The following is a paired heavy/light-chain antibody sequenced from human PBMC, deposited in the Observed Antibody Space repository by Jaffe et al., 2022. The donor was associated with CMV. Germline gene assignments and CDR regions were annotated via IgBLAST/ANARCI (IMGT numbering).Light chain of an antibody. V-gene: IGLV7-43*01. CDR1: TGTVTSGHY. Sequence: QTVVTQEPSLTVSPGGTVTLTCASSTGTVTSGHYANWFQQKPGQAPRALIYNTDNKHSWTPARFSGSLLGRKAALTLSGVRPEDEGDYYCLLYYAPGWVFGGGTKLTVL. CDR3: LLYYAPGWV. J-gene: IGLJ3*02. CDR2: NTD.
Heavy chain of an antibody. CDR2: IKEDGSEQ. D-gene: IGHD2-8*02. V-gene: IGHV3-7*03. Sequence: EVQLVESGGGLAQPGGSLRLSCAASGFTFNIDWMSWVRQAPGKGLEWVANIKEDGSEQYYVDSVKGRFTVSRDNAKNLMYLQMNSLRAEDTAVYYCVRDADCTRDVCFDYWGQGTLVTVS. CDR3: VRDADCTRDVCFDY. J-gene: IGHJ4*02. CDR1: GFTFNIDW.